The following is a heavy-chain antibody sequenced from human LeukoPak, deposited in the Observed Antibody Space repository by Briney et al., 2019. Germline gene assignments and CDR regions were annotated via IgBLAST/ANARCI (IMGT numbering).Heavy chain of an antibody. CDR1: GGTFSSYA. V-gene: IGHV1-69*13. CDR3: ARDPLAYCGGDCLDWFDP. D-gene: IGHD2-21*02. Sequence: ASVKVSCKASGGTFSSYAISWVRQAPGQGLEWMGGIIPIFGTANYAQKFQGRVTITADESTSTAYMELSSLRSEDTAVYYCARDPLAYCGGDCLDWFDPWGQGTLVTVSS. CDR2: IIPIFGTA. J-gene: IGHJ5*02.